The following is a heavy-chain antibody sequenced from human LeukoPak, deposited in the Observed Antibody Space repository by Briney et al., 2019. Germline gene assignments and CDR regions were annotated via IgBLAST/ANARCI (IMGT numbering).Heavy chain of an antibody. Sequence: SETLSLTCTVSGGSISSYYWSWIRQPPGKGLEWIGYIYYSGSTKYNPSLKSRVTISVDTSKNQFSLKLTSVTAADTAVYYCARYGSGSYSDDHFQHWGQGTLVTVPS. CDR3: ARYGSGSYSDDHFQH. CDR1: GGSISSYY. D-gene: IGHD3-10*01. CDR2: IYYSGST. J-gene: IGHJ1*01. V-gene: IGHV4-59*08.